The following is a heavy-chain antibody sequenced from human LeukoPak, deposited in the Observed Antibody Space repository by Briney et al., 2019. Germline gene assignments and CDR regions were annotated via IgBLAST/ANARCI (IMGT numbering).Heavy chain of an antibody. D-gene: IGHD3-3*01. Sequence: GGSLRLSCAASGTTVSSNYMSWVRQAPGKGLEWVSVIYSDDRTYYADSVKGRFTLSRDKSKNTLYLQMNSLRAEDTAVYYCARDNRVVTIFGVVTRWWFDPWGQGTLVTVSS. CDR1: GTTVSSNY. CDR2: IYSDDRT. CDR3: ARDNRVVTIFGVVTRWWFDP. V-gene: IGHV3-53*01. J-gene: IGHJ5*02.